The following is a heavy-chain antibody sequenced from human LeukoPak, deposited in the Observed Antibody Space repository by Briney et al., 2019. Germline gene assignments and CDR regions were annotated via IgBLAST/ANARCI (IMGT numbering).Heavy chain of an antibody. J-gene: IGHJ5*02. CDR1: GFTFSSYA. V-gene: IGHV3-23*01. Sequence: PGGSLRLSCAASGFTFSSYAMSWVRQAPGKGLEWVSAISGSGGSTYYADSVKGWFTISRDNSKNTLYLQMNSLRAEDTAVYYCAKVNSAYDFWSGYYTSVSGWFDPWGQGTLVTVSS. D-gene: IGHD3-3*01. CDR3: AKVNSAYDFWSGYYTSVSGWFDP. CDR2: ISGSGGST.